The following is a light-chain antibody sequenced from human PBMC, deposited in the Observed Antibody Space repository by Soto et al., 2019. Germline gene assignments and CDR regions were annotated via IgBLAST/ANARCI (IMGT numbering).Light chain of an antibody. Sequence: QSVLTQPPSASGAPGQRVTISCSGSGSNIGSNPVTWYQQLPRTAPKLHIYNTNQRPSGVPERFSASRSGTSASLAISGLPAEDEADYFCTSSTSDSLYVFGAGTKVTVL. V-gene: IGLV1-44*01. CDR1: GSNIGSNP. CDR3: TSSTSDSLYV. J-gene: IGLJ1*01. CDR2: NTN.